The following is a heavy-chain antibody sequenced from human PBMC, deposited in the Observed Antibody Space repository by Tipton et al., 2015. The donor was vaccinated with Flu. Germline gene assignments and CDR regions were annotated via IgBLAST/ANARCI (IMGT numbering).Heavy chain of an antibody. V-gene: IGHV4-34*01. CDR2: INHSGGT. CDR3: ATDLGLPAHYGMDV. D-gene: IGHD3-16*01. CDR1: GGSFSGYY. Sequence: TLSLTCAVYGGSFSGYYWSWIRQPPGKGLEWIGEINHSGGTKYNPSLKSRVTISADTSKNQFSLKLSSVTAADTAVYYCATDLGLPAHYGMDVWGQGTTVIVSS. J-gene: IGHJ6*02.